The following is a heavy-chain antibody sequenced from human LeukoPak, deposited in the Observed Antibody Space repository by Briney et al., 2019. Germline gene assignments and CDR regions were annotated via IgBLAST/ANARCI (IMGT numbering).Heavy chain of an antibody. J-gene: IGHJ4*02. D-gene: IGHD1-1*01. CDR3: AKDSCFSPRYCHNPTDY. V-gene: IGHV3-23*01. Sequence: AGGSLRLSCAASGFTFNDYAMNWVRQAPGKGLEWVSGITGNGGSTYYADFVKGRFTISRDTSKNTMYLQMNSLRAEDTAVYYCAKDSCFSPRYCHNPTDYWGQGTLVTVSS. CDR2: ITGNGGST. CDR1: GFTFNDYA.